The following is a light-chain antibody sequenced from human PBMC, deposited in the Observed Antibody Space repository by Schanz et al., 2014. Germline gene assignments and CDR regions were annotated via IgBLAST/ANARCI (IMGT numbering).Light chain of an antibody. V-gene: IGKV3-11*01. CDR1: QTVSNN. CDR3: QHRSNWPYT. J-gene: IGKJ2*01. CDR2: GAS. Sequence: EIVVTQSPATLSVSPGERGTLSCRASQTVSNNLAWYQQKPGQAPRLLIFGASTRATGIPPRFSGSMSGTDFTLPISSLEPEDFAFFYCQHRSNWPYTFGQGTKLEIK.